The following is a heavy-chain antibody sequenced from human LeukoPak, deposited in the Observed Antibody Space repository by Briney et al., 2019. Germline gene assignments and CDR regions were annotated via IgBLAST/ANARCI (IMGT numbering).Heavy chain of an antibody. Sequence: SETLSLTCAVYGGSFSGYSWTWIRQPAGKGLEWIGRIYSSGSTTYNPSLKSRVTMSVDTSKNQFSLKVTSVTAADTAVYYCARDSGTTGEVKFDPWGQGTLVTVSS. V-gene: IGHV4-4*07. CDR3: ARDSGTTGEVKFDP. CDR1: GGSFSGYS. D-gene: IGHD3-10*01. CDR2: IYSSGST. J-gene: IGHJ5*02.